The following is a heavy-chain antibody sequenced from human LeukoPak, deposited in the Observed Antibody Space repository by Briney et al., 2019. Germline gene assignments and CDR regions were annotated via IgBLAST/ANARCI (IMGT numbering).Heavy chain of an antibody. D-gene: IGHD2-8*02. V-gene: IGHV4-39*01. CDR2: FYYRATN. J-gene: IGHJ4*02. CDR3: ARPGGSTLVGHYFDV. Sequence: SETLSLTCTVSGGSISSSSYFWGWIRQPPGKGLEWIGSFYYRATNYYNPSLKSRATISIDTSNNQFSLSLSSVTAANTAVYYCARPGGSTLVGHYFDVWGQGTLVTVSS. CDR1: GGSISSSSYF.